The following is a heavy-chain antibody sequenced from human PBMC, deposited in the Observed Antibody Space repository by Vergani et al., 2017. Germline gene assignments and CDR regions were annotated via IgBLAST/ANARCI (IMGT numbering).Heavy chain of an antibody. CDR1: GFTFSDYY. CDR2: ISSSGSTI. CDR3: AKVPLRLANYYYGMDV. Sequence: QVQLVESGGGLVKPGGSLRLSCAASGFTFSDYYMSWIRQAPGKGLEWVSYISSSGSTIYYADSVKGRFTISRDNAKNSLYLQMNSLRAEDTALYYCAKVPLRLANYYYGMDVWGQGTTVTVSS. V-gene: IGHV3-11*01. J-gene: IGHJ6*02.